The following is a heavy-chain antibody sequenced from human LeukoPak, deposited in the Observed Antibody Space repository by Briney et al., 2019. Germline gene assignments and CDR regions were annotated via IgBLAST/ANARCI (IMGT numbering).Heavy chain of an antibody. V-gene: IGHV3-30*02. Sequence: GGSLRLSCAASGFTFSSYGMHWVRQAPGKGLEWVAFIRYDGSNKYYADSVKGRFTISRDNSKNTLYLQMNSLRAEDTAVYYCARTVVTSLDPWGQGTLVTVSS. J-gene: IGHJ5*02. CDR3: ARTVVTSLDP. D-gene: IGHD4-23*01. CDR2: IRYDGSNK. CDR1: GFTFSSYG.